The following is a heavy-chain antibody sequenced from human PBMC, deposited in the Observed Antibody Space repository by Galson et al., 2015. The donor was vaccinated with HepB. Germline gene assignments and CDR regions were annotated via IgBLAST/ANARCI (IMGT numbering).Heavy chain of an antibody. CDR3: ARVIDSSLAEYYYYYYGMDV. CDR2: INHSGST. CDR1: GGSFSGYY. Sequence: ETLSLTCAVYGGSFSGYYWSWIRQPPGKGLEWIGEINHSGSTNYNPSLKSRVTISVDTSKNQFSLKLSSVTAADTAVYYCARVIDSSLAEYYYYYYGMDVWGQGTTVTVSS. J-gene: IGHJ6*02. D-gene: IGHD3-16*02. V-gene: IGHV4-34*01.